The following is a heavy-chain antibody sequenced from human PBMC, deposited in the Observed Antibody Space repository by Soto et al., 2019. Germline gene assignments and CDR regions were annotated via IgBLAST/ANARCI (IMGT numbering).Heavy chain of an antibody. J-gene: IGHJ1*01. CDR2: VSGYDGKA. CDR1: GHTSNNFK. CDR3: AAAVNIDGLEH. V-gene: IGHV1-18*01. Sequence: ASVKVSCKASGHTSNNFKINWVRQVPGQGLEWMGWVSGYDGKAKYGQKFQDRISMTTETSTSTVFMEVRTPRYDDTAIYYCAAAVNIDGLEHWG. D-gene: IGHD4-17*01.